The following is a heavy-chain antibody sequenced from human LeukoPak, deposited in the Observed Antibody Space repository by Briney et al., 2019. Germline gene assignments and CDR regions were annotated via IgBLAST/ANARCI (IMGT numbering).Heavy chain of an antibody. J-gene: IGHJ6*03. D-gene: IGHD3-22*01. CDR2: INSDGSST. Sequence: GGSLRLSCAASGFTFSSYWMHWVRQAPGKGLVWVSRINSDGSSTSYADSVKGRFTISRDNAKNTLYLQMNSLRAEDTAVYYCARGEVYYYDSSGCYYYYYYMDVWGKGTTVTVSS. CDR3: ARGEVYYYDSSGCYYYYYYMDV. CDR1: GFTFSSYW. V-gene: IGHV3-74*01.